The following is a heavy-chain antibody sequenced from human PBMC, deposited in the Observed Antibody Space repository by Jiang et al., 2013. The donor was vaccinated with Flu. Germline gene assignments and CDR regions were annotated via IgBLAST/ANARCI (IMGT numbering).Heavy chain of an antibody. CDR2: IIPILGIA. CDR3: ARGYCSGGSCYTYYYYYGMDV. V-gene: IGHV1-69*04. D-gene: IGHD2-15*01. J-gene: IGHJ6*02. Sequence: PGQGLEWMGRIIPILGIANYAQKFQGRVTITADKSTSTAYMELSSLRSEDTAVYYCARGYCSGGSCYTYYYYYGMDVWGQGTTVTVSS.